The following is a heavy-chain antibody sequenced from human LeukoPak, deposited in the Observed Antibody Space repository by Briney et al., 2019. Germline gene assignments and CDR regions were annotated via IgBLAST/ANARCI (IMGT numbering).Heavy chain of an antibody. J-gene: IGHJ4*02. CDR3: ARGRTYSSSSDY. D-gene: IGHD6-6*01. CDR1: GGSFSGYY. CDR2: INHSGST. V-gene: IGHV4-34*01. Sequence: SETLSLTCAVYGGSFSGYYWSWIRQPPGKGLEWIGEINHSGSTNYNPSLKSRVTISVDTSKNQFSLKLSSVTAADTAVYYCARGRTYSSSSDYWGRGTLVTVSS.